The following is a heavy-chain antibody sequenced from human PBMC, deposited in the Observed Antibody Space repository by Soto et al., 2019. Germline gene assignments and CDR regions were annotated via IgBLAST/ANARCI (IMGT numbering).Heavy chain of an antibody. V-gene: IGHV1-3*01. CDR1: GYTFTSYA. CDR3: ARGVHYDFWSGYSTLFDY. J-gene: IGHJ4*02. CDR2: INAGNGNT. D-gene: IGHD3-3*01. Sequence: ASVKVSCKASGYTFTSYAMHWVRQAPGQRLEWMGWINAGNGNTKYSQKFQGRVTITRDTSASIAYMELSRLRSEDTAVYYCARGVHYDFWSGYSTLFDYWGQGPLVTVS.